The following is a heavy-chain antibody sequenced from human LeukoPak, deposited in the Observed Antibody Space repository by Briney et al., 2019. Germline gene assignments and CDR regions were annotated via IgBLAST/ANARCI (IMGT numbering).Heavy chain of an antibody. Sequence: PGGSLRLSCVVSGFTFDNFAMHWVRQPLGKGLEWVAVISHDGRTKYYADSMKGRITISRDNSKNTLYLQMNSLRAEDTAVYYCAKDFGELKQLYWGQGTLVTVSS. CDR3: AKDFGELKQLY. D-gene: IGHD3-16*01. CDR2: ISHDGRTK. V-gene: IGHV3-30*04. J-gene: IGHJ4*02. CDR1: GFTFDNFA.